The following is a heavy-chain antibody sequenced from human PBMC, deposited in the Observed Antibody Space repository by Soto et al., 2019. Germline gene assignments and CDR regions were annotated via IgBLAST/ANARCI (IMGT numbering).Heavy chain of an antibody. J-gene: IGHJ4*02. V-gene: IGHV3-23*01. CDR3: EKGIEGGIFDY. Sequence: HPGGSLRLSCAASGFTFNTFALSWVRQSPGKGLAWVSSISGSGATAYYTDSVKGRFTISSDNSKNTVHLQMNSLRAEDTGVYYCEKGIEGGIFDYWGQGTVVTVS. CDR1: GFTFNTFA. D-gene: IGHD3-16*01. CDR2: ISGSGATA.